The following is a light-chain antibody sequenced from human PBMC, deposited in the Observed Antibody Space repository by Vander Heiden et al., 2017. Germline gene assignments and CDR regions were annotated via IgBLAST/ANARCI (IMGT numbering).Light chain of an antibody. CDR2: GAS. J-gene: IGKJ1*01. CDR3: QQYNNWPQSWT. CDR1: RSISRD. Sequence: EIVITQSPATLSVSPAARATLSCRASRSISRDCAWYHQKPGQSPRLPIYGASARATGGTDRFRGSGSGTEFTLTISSLQSVDSAVYYCQQYNNWPQSWTFGRGTKVEV. V-gene: IGKV3-15*01.